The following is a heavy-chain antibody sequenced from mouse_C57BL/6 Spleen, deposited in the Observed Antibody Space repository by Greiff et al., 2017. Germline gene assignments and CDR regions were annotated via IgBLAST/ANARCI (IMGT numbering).Heavy chain of an antibody. CDR1: GYTFTSYW. Sequence: QVQLQQPGTELVKPGASVKLSCKASGYTFTSYWMHWVKQRPGQGLEWIGNINPSNGGTNYNEKFKSKATLPVDKSSSTAYMQLSSLTSEDSAVYYCARGITTVVAKDYYAMDYWGQGTSVTVSS. CDR2: INPSNGGT. V-gene: IGHV1-53*01. J-gene: IGHJ4*01. D-gene: IGHD1-1*01. CDR3: ARGITTVVAKDYYAMDY.